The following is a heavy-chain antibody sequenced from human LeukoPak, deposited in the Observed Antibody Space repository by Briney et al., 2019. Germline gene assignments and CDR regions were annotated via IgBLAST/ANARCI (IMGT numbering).Heavy chain of an antibody. D-gene: IGHD1-26*01. CDR1: GFTFSSYS. J-gene: IGHJ4*02. V-gene: IGHV3-21*01. CDR2: IIITTSYI. Sequence: GGSLRLSCAASGFTFSSYSLNWVRQAPGKGLEWVSSIIITTSYIYYADSVKGRFTISRDNAKNSLYLRMSSLRAEDTAVYYCARVASGTFDYWGQGTLVTVSS. CDR3: ARVASGTFDY.